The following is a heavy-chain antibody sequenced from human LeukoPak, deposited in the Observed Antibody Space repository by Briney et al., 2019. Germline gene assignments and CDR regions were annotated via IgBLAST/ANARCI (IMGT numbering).Heavy chain of an antibody. D-gene: IGHD3-3*01. J-gene: IGHJ6*02. CDR1: GFTFSSYA. V-gene: IGHV3-21*01. CDR3: AGLLEWLLHAEYYYYGMDV. Sequence: PGGSLRLSCAASGFTFSSYAMSLVRQAPGKGLEWVSSISSSSSYIYYADSVKGRFTISRDNAKNSLYLQMNSLRAEDTAVYYCAGLLEWLLHAEYYYYGMDVWGQGTTVTVSS. CDR2: ISSSSSYI.